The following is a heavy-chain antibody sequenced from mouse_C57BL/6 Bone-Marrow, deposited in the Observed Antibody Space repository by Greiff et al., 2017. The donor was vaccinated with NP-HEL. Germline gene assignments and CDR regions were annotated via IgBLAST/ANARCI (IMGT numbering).Heavy chain of an antibody. V-gene: IGHV1-59*01. D-gene: IGHD4-1*01. CDR3: ARQTGTPLDY. CDR1: GYTFTSYW. Sequence: VQLQQPGAELVRPGTSVKLSCKASGYTFTSYWMHWVKQRPGQGLEWIGVIDPSDSYTNYNQKFKGKATLTVDTSSSTAYMQLSSLTSEDSAVYYCARQTGTPLDYWGQGTTLTVSS. CDR2: IDPSDSYT. J-gene: IGHJ2*01.